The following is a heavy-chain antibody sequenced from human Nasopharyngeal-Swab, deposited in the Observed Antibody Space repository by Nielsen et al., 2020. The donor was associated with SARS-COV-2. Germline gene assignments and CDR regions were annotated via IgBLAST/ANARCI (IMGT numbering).Heavy chain of an antibody. CDR1: GGSISSGGYY. V-gene: IGHV4-61*08. D-gene: IGHD5-24*01. CDR2: IYYSGST. Sequence: SQTLSLTCTVSGGSISSGGYYWSWIRQHPGKGLEWIVYIYYSGSTNYNPSVKSRVTISVETSKNQFSLKLSSVTAADTAVYYCARVSWDGYYYYYGLDVWGQGTTVTVSS. CDR3: ARVSWDGYYYYYGLDV. J-gene: IGHJ6*02.